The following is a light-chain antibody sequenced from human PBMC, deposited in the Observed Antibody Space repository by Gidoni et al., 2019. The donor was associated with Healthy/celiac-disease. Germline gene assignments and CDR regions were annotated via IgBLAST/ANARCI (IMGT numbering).Light chain of an antibody. CDR3: QQYGSSPLT. V-gene: IGKV3-20*01. Sequence: IVLTQSPGTLSLSPGERATLSCRASQSVSSSYLAWYQQKPGQAPRRLIYGASSRATGIPDRFSGSGSGTDFTLTISRLEPEDFAVYYCQQYGSSPLTFGQGTKVEIK. CDR1: QSVSSSY. J-gene: IGKJ1*01. CDR2: GAS.